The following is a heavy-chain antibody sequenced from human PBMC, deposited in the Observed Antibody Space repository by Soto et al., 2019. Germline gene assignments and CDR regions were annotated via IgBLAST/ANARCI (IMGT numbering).Heavy chain of an antibody. J-gene: IGHJ3*02. CDR2: INPNSGDT. V-gene: IGHV1-2*04. Sequence: QVQLVQSGAEVKKPGASVKVSCKASGYTFTGYHMHWVRQAPGQGLEWMGWINPNSGDTNYAQNFQGWVTMTRDTSISTAYMELGRLRSDDTALYYCATSGSCSSTSCYAFDIWGQGTMVTVSS. CDR3: ATSGSCSSTSCYAFDI. D-gene: IGHD2-2*01. CDR1: GYTFTGYH.